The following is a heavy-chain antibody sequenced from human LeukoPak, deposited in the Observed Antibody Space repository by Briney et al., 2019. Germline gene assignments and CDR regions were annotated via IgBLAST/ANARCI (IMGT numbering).Heavy chain of an antibody. J-gene: IGHJ4*02. CDR1: GFTFSSYW. Sequence: GGSLRLSCAASGFTFSSYWMHWVRQAPGKGLVWVSRINSDGSSTSYADSVKGRFTISRDNAKNTRYLQMNSLRAEDTAVYYCARGRDWNYGDYWGQGTLVTVSS. CDR3: ARGRDWNYGDY. CDR2: INSDGSST. D-gene: IGHD1-7*01. V-gene: IGHV3-74*01.